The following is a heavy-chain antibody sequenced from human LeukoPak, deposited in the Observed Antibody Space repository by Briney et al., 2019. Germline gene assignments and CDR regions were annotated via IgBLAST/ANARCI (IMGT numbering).Heavy chain of an antibody. CDR2: INPNSGGT. CDR3: ARDLGIAVAGVYFDY. V-gene: IGHV1-2*02. Sequence: GASVKVSCKASGYTFTGYYMHWVRQAPGQGLEWMGWINPNSGGTNYAQKFQGRVTMTRDTSISTAYMELSRLRSDDTAVYYCARDLGIAVAGVYFDYWGQGTLVTVSS. J-gene: IGHJ4*02. D-gene: IGHD6-19*01. CDR1: GYTFTGYY.